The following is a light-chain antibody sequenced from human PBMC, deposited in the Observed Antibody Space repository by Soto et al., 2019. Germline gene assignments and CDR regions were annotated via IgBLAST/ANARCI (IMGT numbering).Light chain of an antibody. CDR2: GAS. Sequence: EIVLTQSPATLSLSPGERATLSCRASQTVNNWLAWYQQKPGQAPRLLIYGASNRATGVPDRFSGGGSGTDSTLTISILEPEDLGVYYCQHYGQTFGPGTKVDIK. CDR3: QHYGQT. CDR1: QTVNNW. J-gene: IGKJ1*01. V-gene: IGKV3-11*01.